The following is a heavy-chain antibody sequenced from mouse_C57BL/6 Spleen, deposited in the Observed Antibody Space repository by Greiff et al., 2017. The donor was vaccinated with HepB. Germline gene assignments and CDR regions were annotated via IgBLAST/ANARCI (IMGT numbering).Heavy chain of an antibody. V-gene: IGHV3-6*01. CDR3: ARQGTTKAMDY. CDR2: ISYDGSN. J-gene: IGHJ4*01. D-gene: IGHD1-1*01. CDR1: GYSITSGYY. Sequence: EVQLQQSGPGLVKPSQSLSLTCSVTGYSITSGYYWNWIRQFPGNKLEWMGYISYDGSNNYNPSLKNRISITRDTSKNQFFLKLNSVTTEDTATYYCARQGTTKAMDYWGQGTSVTVSS.